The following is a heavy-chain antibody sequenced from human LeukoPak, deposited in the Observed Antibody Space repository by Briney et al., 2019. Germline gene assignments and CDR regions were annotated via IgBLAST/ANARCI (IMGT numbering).Heavy chain of an antibody. V-gene: IGHV3-30-3*01. D-gene: IGHD5-18*01. CDR2: ISYDGSNK. J-gene: IGHJ4*02. Sequence: GGSLRLSCAASGFTFSSYAMHWVRQAPGKGLEWVAVISYDGSNKYYADSVKGRFTISRDNSKNTLYLQMNSLRAEDTAVYYCARDREAMVHDWGQGTLVTVSS. CDR1: GFTFSSYA. CDR3: ARDREAMVHD.